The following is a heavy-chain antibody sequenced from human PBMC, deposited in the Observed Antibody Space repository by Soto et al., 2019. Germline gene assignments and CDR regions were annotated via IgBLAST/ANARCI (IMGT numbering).Heavy chain of an antibody. J-gene: IGHJ6*02. Sequence: GGSLRLSCAASGFTFSSYAMHWVRQAPGKGLEWVAVISYDGSNKYYADSVKGRFTISRDNSKKTLYLQMNSLRAEDTAVYYCARDYVKSWVYYYYGMDVWGQGTTVTVSS. D-gene: IGHD3-16*01. CDR2: ISYDGSNK. CDR3: ARDYVKSWVYYYYGMDV. V-gene: IGHV3-30-3*01. CDR1: GFTFSSYA.